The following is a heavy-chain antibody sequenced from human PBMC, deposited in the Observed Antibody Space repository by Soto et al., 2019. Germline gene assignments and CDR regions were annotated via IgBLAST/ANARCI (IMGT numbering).Heavy chain of an antibody. V-gene: IGHV4-4*07. CDR1: GASISTHY. CDR3: ARGLGGYDQLFDY. D-gene: IGHD5-12*01. CDR2: IDSSGSA. Sequence: TSETLSLTCTVSGASISTHYWIWIRQPAGKRLEWIGRIDSSGSANYNPSLRSRVTLSVDTSKNQFSLKLSSVTAADTAVYYCARGLGGYDQLFDYWGQGTLVTVSS. J-gene: IGHJ4*02.